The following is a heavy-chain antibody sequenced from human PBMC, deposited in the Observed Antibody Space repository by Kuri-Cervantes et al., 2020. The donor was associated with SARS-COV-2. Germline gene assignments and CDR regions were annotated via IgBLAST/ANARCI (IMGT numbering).Heavy chain of an antibody. J-gene: IGHJ4*02. D-gene: IGHD2-2*01. V-gene: IGHV3-9*01. CDR1: GFIFDDYA. CDR3: VKGGRFCSTSTCLGGSCSF. CDR2: ISWNSGRI. Sequence: SLKISCAASGFIFDDYAMHWVRQVPGKGLEWVSGISWNSGRIAYADSVKGRFNISRDNAKNSLYLQMNSLRPEDTALYYCVKGGRFCSTSTCLGGSCSFWGQGTLVTVSS.